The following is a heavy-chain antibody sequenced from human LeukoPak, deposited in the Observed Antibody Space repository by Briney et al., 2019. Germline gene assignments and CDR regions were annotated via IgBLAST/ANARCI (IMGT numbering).Heavy chain of an antibody. CDR1: GFTFSDYY. V-gene: IGHV3-11*01. CDR3: AKDVDDLWSGYYGQFDY. CDR2: ISGSGSDI. J-gene: IGHJ4*02. Sequence: GGSLRLSCAASGFTFSDYYVSWIRQAPGRGLEYLSYISGSGSDISYADSVKGRFTISRDNAKNSLYLQMNSLRAEDTAVYYCAKDVDDLWSGYYGQFDYWGQGTLVTVSS. D-gene: IGHD3-3*01.